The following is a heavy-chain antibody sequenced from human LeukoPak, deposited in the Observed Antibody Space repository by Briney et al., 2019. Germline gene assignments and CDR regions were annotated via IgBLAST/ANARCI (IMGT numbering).Heavy chain of an antibody. D-gene: IGHD4-17*01. CDR1: GCPLSRCDYY. J-gene: IGHJ4*02. Sequence: SQTLALNCTVSGCPLSRCDYYWSWIRQPPRKGLEWIGYIYYSGSTYYNPSLKSRVTISVDTSKNQFSLKLSSVTAADTAVYYCARVPVGILRFDYWGQGTLVAVSS. V-gene: IGHV4-30-4*08. CDR3: ARVPVGILRFDY. CDR2: IYYSGST.